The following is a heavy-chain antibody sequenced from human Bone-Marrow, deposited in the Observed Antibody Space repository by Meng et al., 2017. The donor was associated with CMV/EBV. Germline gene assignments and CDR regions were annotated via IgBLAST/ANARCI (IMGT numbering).Heavy chain of an antibody. D-gene: IGHD4-17*01. J-gene: IGHJ6*02. CDR3: ARGRYGVAYYYYGMDV. V-gene: IGHV1-46*01. CDR2: INPSGGST. CDR1: GYTFTSYY. Sequence: ASVKVSCKASGYTFTSYYMHWVRQAPGQGLEWMGIINPSGGSTSYAQKFQGRVTMTRDTSTSTVYMELSSLRSEDTAVYYCARGRYGVAYYYYGMDVWGQGTTVTVSS.